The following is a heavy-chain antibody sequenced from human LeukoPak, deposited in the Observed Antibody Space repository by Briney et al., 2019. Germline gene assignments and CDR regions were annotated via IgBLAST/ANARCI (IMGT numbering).Heavy chain of an antibody. CDR3: AGHHPRNTVDF. V-gene: IGHV4-59*08. CDR2: ISDIGSI. CDR1: GGSISSYY. Sequence: SETLSLTCTGSGGSISSYYWSWIRQPPGKGLEWIAYISDIGSINYNPSLKRRVPISLDTPKNQVSLKLSSVTAADTAVYYCAGHHPRNTVDFWGQGTLVTVSS. D-gene: IGHD2/OR15-2a*01. J-gene: IGHJ4*02.